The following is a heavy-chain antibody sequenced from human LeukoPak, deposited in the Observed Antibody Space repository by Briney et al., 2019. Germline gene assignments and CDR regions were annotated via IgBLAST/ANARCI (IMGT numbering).Heavy chain of an antibody. Sequence: PGGSLRLSCAASGFTFSSYSMNWVRQAPGKGLEWVSSISSSSSYIYYADSVKGRFTISRDNAKNSLYLQMNSLRAEDTAVYYCARSRDKTEYSSSSDYWGQGTLVTVSS. CDR3: ARSRDKTEYSSSSDY. CDR2: ISSSSSYI. CDR1: GFTFSSYS. V-gene: IGHV3-21*01. D-gene: IGHD6-6*01. J-gene: IGHJ4*02.